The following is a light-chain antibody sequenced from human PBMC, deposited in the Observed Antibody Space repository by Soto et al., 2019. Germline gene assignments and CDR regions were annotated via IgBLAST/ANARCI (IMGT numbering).Light chain of an antibody. CDR2: GAS. CDR1: QSLTSSY. Sequence: EIVLTQSPGTLSLSPGERATLSCRASQSLTSSYLAWYQQKPGQAPRLLIYGASSRATGIPDRFSGSGSGTHFSLTISRLEPEDFAVYYCQQYGSSLYTFGQGTKLEIK. J-gene: IGKJ2*01. CDR3: QQYGSSLYT. V-gene: IGKV3-20*01.